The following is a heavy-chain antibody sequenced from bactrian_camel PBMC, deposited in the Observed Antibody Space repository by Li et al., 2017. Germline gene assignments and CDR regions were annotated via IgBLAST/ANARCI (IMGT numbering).Heavy chain of an antibody. CDR1: GSIYNDNC. CDR3: TKDRSYGTRNWVQST. Sequence: HVQLVESGGGSVQAGGSRRLSCTPSGSIYNDNCMGWIRQAPGMEREAVAAIYTGLGRPLYADSVLGRFTISRDNAKNTLYLQMNSLKPEDTAMYYCTKDRSYGTRNWVQSTRGQGTQVTVS. CDR2: IYTGLGRP. D-gene: IGHD3*01. V-gene: IGHV3S54*01. J-gene: IGHJ4*01.